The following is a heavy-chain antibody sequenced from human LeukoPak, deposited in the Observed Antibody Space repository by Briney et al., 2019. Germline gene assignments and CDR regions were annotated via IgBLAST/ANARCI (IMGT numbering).Heavy chain of an antibody. J-gene: IGHJ4*02. Sequence: ASVKVYCKASGYTFTGYYMHWVRQAPGQGLEWMGWINPNSGGTNYAQKFQGRVTMTRDTSISTAYMELSRLRSDDTAVYYCARGRYNWNYEEGIIDYWGQGTLVTVSS. CDR2: INPNSGGT. CDR1: GYTFTGYY. D-gene: IGHD1-7*01. V-gene: IGHV1-2*02. CDR3: ARGRYNWNYEEGIIDY.